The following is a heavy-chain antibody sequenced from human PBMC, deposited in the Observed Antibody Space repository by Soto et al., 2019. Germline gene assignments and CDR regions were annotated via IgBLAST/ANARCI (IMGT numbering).Heavy chain of an antibody. J-gene: IGHJ4*02. CDR2: ISYDGNVA. D-gene: IGHD1-1*01. CDR3: AKEGPITNWYFDY. V-gene: IGHV3-30*18. Sequence: QVQLVESGGGVVQPGRSLRLSCAASGFTFSSYGMHWVRQAPGKGLEWVTVISYDGNVAYYADSVKGRFTISRDNSKNTLYLQMNSLRTEDTAMYYCAKEGPITNWYFDYWGQGPRVTGSS. CDR1: GFTFSSYG.